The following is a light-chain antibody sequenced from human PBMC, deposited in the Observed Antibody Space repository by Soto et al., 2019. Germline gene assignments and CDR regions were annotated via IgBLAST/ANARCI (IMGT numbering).Light chain of an antibody. CDR2: GAS. Sequence: EIVLTPSPGTLSLSPGERATLSCRASQSVSSSDLAWYQQKPGQAPRLLIYGASSRATGIPDRFSGSGSGTDFTLTISRLEPEDFSVYYCQQYGSSPPYTFGQGTKLEIK. CDR3: QQYGSSPPYT. V-gene: IGKV3-20*01. CDR1: QSVSSSD. J-gene: IGKJ2*01.